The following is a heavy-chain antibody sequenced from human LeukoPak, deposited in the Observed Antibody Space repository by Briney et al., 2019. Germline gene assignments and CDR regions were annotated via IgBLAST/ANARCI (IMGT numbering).Heavy chain of an antibody. J-gene: IGHJ4*02. CDR1: GGSISSGGYY. CDR2: IYYTRST. Sequence: SETLPLTCTVSGGSISSGGYYWSWIRQHPGKGLEWIGYIYYTRSTNYNPSLKSRVTISGDTSKNQFSLTLSSVTAADTAVYYCARESGSASGTFHYWGQGTLVTVSS. D-gene: IGHD1/OR15-1a*01. V-gene: IGHV4-31*03. CDR3: ARESGSASGTFHY.